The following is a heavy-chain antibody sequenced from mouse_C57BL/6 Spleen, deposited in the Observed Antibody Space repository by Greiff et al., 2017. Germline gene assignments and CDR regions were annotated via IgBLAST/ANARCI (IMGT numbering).Heavy chain of an antibody. CDR2: ISVGGSYT. V-gene: IGHV5-4*01. Sequence: EVQRVESGGGLVKPGGSLKLSCAASGFTFSSYAMSWVRQTPEQRLEWVATISVGGSYTYYPDNVKGRFTISRDNAKNNLYLQMGHLKSEDTAMYYCARLRDFDYWGQGTTLTVSS. CDR3: ARLRDFDY. J-gene: IGHJ2*01. CDR1: GFTFSSYA.